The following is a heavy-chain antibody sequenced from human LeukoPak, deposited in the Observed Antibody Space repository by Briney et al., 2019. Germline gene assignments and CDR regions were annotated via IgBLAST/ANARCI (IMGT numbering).Heavy chain of an antibody. CDR3: TTDYQVDTARVHDAFDI. D-gene: IGHD5-18*01. Sequence: GGSLRLSCAASGFTFSSYAMHWVRQAPGKGLEWVGRIKSKTDGGTTDYAAPVKGRFTISRDDSKNTLYLQMNSLKTEDTAVYYCTTDYQVDTARVHDAFDIWGQGTMVTVSS. V-gene: IGHV3-15*01. CDR1: GFTFSSYA. CDR2: IKSKTDGGTT. J-gene: IGHJ3*02.